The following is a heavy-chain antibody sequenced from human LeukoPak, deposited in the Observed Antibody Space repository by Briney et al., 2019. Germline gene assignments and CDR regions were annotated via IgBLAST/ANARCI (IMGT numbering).Heavy chain of an antibody. J-gene: IGHJ4*02. V-gene: IGHV3-20*04. D-gene: IGHD7-27*01. CDR2: INWNGGSP. CDR3: ARVDAISHTNWGFGGHSNNFDF. CDR1: GFIFDDYG. Sequence: GGSLRLSCAASGFIFDDYGMSWVRQAPGKGLEWVSGINWNGGSPGYADSVKGRFTISRDNAKNSLYLQMNSLRAEDTALYYCARVDAISHTNWGFGGHSNNFDFWGQGTLVTVSS.